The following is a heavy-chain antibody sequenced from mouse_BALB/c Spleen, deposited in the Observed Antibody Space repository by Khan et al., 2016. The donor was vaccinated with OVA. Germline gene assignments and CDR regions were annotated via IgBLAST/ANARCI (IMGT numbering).Heavy chain of an antibody. CDR2: IYPGTDNT. CDR1: GYTFTSYW. J-gene: IGHJ2*01. D-gene: IGHD6-2*01. Sequence: QVQLQQSGAELVRPGASVKLSCKTSGYTFTSYWIHWVKQRSGQGLEWIARIYPGTDNTSYNEKFKDKATLTSDKSSSTAYMQLSSLKSEDAAVYCCAREESFYYIDYWGQGTTLTVSS. V-gene: IGHV1S132*01. CDR3: AREESFYYIDY.